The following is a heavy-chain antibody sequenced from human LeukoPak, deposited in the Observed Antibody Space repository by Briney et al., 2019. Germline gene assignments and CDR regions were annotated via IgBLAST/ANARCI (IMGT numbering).Heavy chain of an antibody. CDR1: GFTFSSYE. J-gene: IGHJ6*03. CDR2: ISGSGSTI. D-gene: IGHD3-22*01. CDR3: ARAAGYYDRWGYYYYYYMDV. V-gene: IGHV3-48*03. Sequence: GGSLRLSCAASGFTFSSYEMNWVRQAPGKGLEWVSYISGSGSTIYYADSVKGRFTISRDNAKNSLYLQMNSLRAEDTAVYYCARAAGYYDRWGYYYYYYMDVWGKGTTVTVSS.